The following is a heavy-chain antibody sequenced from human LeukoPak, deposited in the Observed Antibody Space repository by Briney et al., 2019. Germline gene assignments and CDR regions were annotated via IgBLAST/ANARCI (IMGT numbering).Heavy chain of an antibody. J-gene: IGHJ4*02. CDR3: ARDLHSGYDFGY. CDR2: INPNSGGT. CDR1: GYTFTGYY. D-gene: IGHD5-12*01. V-gene: IGHV1-2*02. Sequence: ASVKVSCKASGYTFTGYYMHWVRQAPGQGLEWTGWINPNSGGTNYAQKFQGRVTMTGDTSVSIAYMELNRVRSDDTAVYYCARDLHSGYDFGYWGQGTLVTVSS.